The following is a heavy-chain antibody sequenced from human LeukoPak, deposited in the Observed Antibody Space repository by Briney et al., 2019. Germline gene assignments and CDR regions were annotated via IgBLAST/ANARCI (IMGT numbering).Heavy chain of an antibody. CDR3: ARSGNNYYFDS. V-gene: IGHV5-51*01. CDR2: IYPGDSDT. CDR1: GYSFTTYW. D-gene: IGHD1-26*01. J-gene: IGHJ4*02. Sequence: GESLQISCQCSGYSFTTYWIAWVRQLPGKGLEWMGIIYPGDSDTRYSPSFQGQVTISADKSISTVYLQWSSLKASDIAMYYCARSGNNYYFDSWGQGTLVTVSS.